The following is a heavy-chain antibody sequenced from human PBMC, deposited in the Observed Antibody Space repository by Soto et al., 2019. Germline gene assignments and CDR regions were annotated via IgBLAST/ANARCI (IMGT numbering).Heavy chain of an antibody. V-gene: IGHV3-30*03. CDR3: GXDSDFYEILTGYIDH. CDR2: ISYDGKKE. Sequence: PGGSLRPSCAASGVSFSKYGMHWFRQAPGKGLEWVAAISYDGKKEYYADSVKGRFTISRDNSKNTLYLQMDALRIEDTALYYCGXDSDFYEILTGYIDHWGQGTPVTVSS. CDR1: GVSFSKYG. J-gene: IGHJ5*02. D-gene: IGHD3-9*01.